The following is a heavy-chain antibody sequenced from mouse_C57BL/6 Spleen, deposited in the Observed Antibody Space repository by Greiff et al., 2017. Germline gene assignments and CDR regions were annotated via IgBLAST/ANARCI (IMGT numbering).Heavy chain of an antibody. V-gene: IGHV1-4*01. CDR2: INPSSGYT. CDR1: GYTFTSYT. D-gene: IGHD2-4*01. Sequence: VQLVESGAELARPGASVKMSCKASGYTFTSYTMHWVKQRPGQGLEWIGYINPSSGYTKYNQKFKDKATLTADKSSSTAYMQLSSLTSEDSAVYYCARGDYGGVYAMDYWGQGTSVTVSS. J-gene: IGHJ4*01. CDR3: ARGDYGGVYAMDY.